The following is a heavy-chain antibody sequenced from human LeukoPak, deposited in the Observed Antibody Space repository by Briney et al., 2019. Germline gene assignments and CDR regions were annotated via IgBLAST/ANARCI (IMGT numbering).Heavy chain of an antibody. CDR1: GFTFSRYV. J-gene: IGHJ3*02. CDR2: ICYDGSKK. V-gene: IGHV3-33*03. CDR3: AIHYGDYGIGAFDI. Sequence: GGSLRLSCTASGFTFSRYVMHWVRPAPGKGLEWVGLICYDGSKKYYVDSVKGRSTISRDNTKKRVYLQMNSLIAEATAVYHCAIHYGDYGIGAFDISGAGTMLTVSS. D-gene: IGHD4-17*01.